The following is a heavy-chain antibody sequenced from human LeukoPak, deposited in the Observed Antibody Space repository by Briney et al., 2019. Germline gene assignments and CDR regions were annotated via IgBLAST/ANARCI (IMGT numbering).Heavy chain of an antibody. V-gene: IGHV3-23*01. CDR2: ISGSGGST. D-gene: IGHD6-13*01. CDR1: GFTFSSYA. J-gene: IGHJ4*02. CDR3: AKGWSRQQLVQDY. Sequence: GGSLRLSCAASGFTFSSYAMSWVRQAPGKGLEWVSAISGSGGSTYYADSVKGRFTISRDNSKNTLYLQINSLRAEDTAVYYCAKGWSRQQLVQDYWGQGTLVTVSS.